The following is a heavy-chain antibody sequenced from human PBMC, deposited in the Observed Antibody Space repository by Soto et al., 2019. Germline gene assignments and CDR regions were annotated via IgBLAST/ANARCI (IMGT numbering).Heavy chain of an antibody. CDR1: GFTFSSYG. CDR2: ISYDGSNK. D-gene: IGHD3-10*01. V-gene: IGHV3-30*03. J-gene: IGHJ4*02. CDR3: ARQKVPAGRKSLLWFGEPGHY. Sequence: GGSLRLSCAASGFTFSSYGMHWVRQAPGKGLEWVAVISYDGSNKYYADSVKGRFTISRDNSKNTLYLQMNSLRAEDTAVYYCARQKVPAGRKSLLWFGEPGHYWGQGTLVTVSS.